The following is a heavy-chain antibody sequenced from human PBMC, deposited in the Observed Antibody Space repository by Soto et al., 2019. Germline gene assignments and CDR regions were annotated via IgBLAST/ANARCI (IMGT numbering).Heavy chain of an antibody. D-gene: IGHD3-3*01. CDR1: GYTFTSYA. CDR3: ASSDFWSGYTRLDY. J-gene: IGHJ4*02. V-gene: IGHV1-3*01. CDR2: INAGNGNT. Sequence: GASVKVSCKASGYTFTSYAMHWVRQAPGQRLEWMGWINAGNGNTKYSQKFQGRVTITRDTSASTAYMELSSLRSEDTAVYYCASSDFWSGYTRLDYWGQGTLVTAPQ.